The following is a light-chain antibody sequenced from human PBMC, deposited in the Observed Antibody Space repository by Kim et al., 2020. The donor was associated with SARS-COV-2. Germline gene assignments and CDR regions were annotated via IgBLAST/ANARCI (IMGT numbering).Light chain of an antibody. V-gene: IGLV3-19*01. J-gene: IGLJ1*01. CDR1: SLRNYY. Sequence: SSELTQDPAVSVALGQTVRITCQGDSLRNYYASWYQQRPGQAPVLVIYGKYNRPSGIPDRFSGSSSVNTASLTITGAQAEYEADYYCHSRDTSDNHPVFG. CDR2: GKY. CDR3: HSRDTSDNHPV.